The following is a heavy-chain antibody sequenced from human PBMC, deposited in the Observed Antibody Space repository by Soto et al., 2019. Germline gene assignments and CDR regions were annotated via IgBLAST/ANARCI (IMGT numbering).Heavy chain of an antibody. V-gene: IGHV3-7*01. CDR1: GFTFSSYW. Sequence: GGSLRLSCAASGFTFSSYWMSWVRQAPGKGLEWVANIKQDGSEKYYVDSVKGRFTISRDNAKNSLYLQMNSLRAEDTAVYYCARDTLSIWITGTTGFDYWGQGTLVTVSS. J-gene: IGHJ4*02. CDR2: IKQDGSEK. D-gene: IGHD1-7*01. CDR3: ARDTLSIWITGTTGFDY.